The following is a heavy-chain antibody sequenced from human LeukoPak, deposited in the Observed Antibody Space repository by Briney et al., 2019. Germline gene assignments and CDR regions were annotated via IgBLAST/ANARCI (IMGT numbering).Heavy chain of an antibody. CDR2: ISGNGGST. CDR1: GFTFSSYG. Sequence: GGSLRLSCAASGFTFSSYGMSWVRQAPGKGLEWVSAISGNGGSTFYADSVKGRFTISRDNSKNTLYLQMNSLRAEDTAMYYCARRAGDYSHPYDYWGQGTLVTVSS. CDR3: ARRAGDYSHPYDY. V-gene: IGHV3-23*01. D-gene: IGHD3-22*01. J-gene: IGHJ4*02.